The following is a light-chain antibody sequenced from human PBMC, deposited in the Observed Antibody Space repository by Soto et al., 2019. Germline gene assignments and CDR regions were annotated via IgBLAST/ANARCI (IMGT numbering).Light chain of an antibody. Sequence: DIQLTQSPSFLSASVGDRVTITCRASQGISSYLAWYQQKPGKAPKLLIYAASTLQSGVPSRFSGSGSGTEFTLTISSLQPEDFATYYCQQYNKWPPYSFGQGTKLEIK. J-gene: IGKJ2*01. CDR3: QQYNKWPPYS. CDR2: AAS. CDR1: QGISSY. V-gene: IGKV1-9*01.